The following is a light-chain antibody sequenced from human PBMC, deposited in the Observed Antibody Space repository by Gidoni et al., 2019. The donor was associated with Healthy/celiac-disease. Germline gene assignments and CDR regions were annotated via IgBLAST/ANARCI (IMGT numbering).Light chain of an antibody. V-gene: IGKV3-11*01. J-gene: IGKJ1*01. CDR2: DTS. CDR3: QQRASWPPT. CDR1: QSVSNY. Sequence: EVVLTQSPPTLALSPGERATLSCRASQSVSNYLAWYQQKGGQAPRLLIYDTSLRATGIPTRFSGSGSGTDFTLTISSLEPEDFGIYYCQQRASWPPTFGQGIRVDIK.